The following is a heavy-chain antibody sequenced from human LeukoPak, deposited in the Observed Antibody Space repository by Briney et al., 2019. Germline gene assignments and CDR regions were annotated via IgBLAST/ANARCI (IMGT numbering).Heavy chain of an antibody. J-gene: IGHJ5*02. V-gene: IGHV1-46*01. CDR2: VNPSGGST. CDR1: GYTFTSHY. Sequence: GASVKVSCKASGYTFTSHYMHWVRQAPGQGLEWMGIVNPSGGSTSYAQKFQGRVTMTRDTSTSTVYMELSSLRSEDTAVYYCARNHDYGDYGNWFDPWGQGTLVTVSS. D-gene: IGHD4-17*01. CDR3: ARNHDYGDYGNWFDP.